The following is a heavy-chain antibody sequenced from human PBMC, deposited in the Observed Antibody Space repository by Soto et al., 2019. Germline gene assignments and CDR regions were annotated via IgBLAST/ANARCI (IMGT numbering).Heavy chain of an antibody. CDR2: ISWNSGSI. CDR3: AKGYGMDV. Sequence: EVQLVESGGGLVQPGRSLRLSCAASGFTFDDYAMHWVRQAPGKGLEWVSGISWNSGSIGYADSVKGRFTISRDNAKNSLYLQMNSLRAEDTALYYCAKGYGMDVWGQGTTVTVSS. V-gene: IGHV3-9*01. CDR1: GFTFDDYA. J-gene: IGHJ6*02.